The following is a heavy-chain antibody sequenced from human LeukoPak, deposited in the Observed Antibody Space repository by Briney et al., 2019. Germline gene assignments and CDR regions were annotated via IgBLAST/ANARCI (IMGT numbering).Heavy chain of an antibody. V-gene: IGHV1-18*04. D-gene: IGHD5-18*01. CDR1: GFTFTSYG. CDR3: ARQLWLSFGYDY. Sequence: ASVKVSCKTSGFTFTSYGISWMRQAPGQGLEWMAWISANNGNTNYAQKLQGRVTMTTDTSTSTAYMELRSLRSDDTAVYYCARQLWLSFGYDYWGQGTLVTVSS. J-gene: IGHJ4*02. CDR2: ISANNGNT.